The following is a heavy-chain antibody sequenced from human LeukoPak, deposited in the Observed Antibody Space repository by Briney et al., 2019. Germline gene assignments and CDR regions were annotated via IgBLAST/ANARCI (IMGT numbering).Heavy chain of an antibody. CDR1: GGTFSSYA. J-gene: IGHJ4*02. CDR3: ARGRYNWNYGPFDY. Sequence: SCKASGGTFSSYAMHWVRQAPGKGLEYVSAISSNGGSTYYANSVKGRFTISRDNSKNTLYLQMGSLRAEDMAVYYCARGRYNWNYGPFDYWGQGTLVTVSS. V-gene: IGHV3-64*01. D-gene: IGHD1-7*01. CDR2: ISSNGGST.